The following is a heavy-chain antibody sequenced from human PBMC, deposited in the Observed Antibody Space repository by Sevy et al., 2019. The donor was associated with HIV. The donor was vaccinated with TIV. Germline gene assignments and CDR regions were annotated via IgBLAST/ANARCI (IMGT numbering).Heavy chain of an antibody. CDR3: ARSPVTSHYFDY. CDR2: ISGSGSNT. D-gene: IGHD5-18*01. J-gene: IGHJ4*02. Sequence: GESLKISCAASGFSFSTYAMTWVRQAPGKGLEWVSAISGSGSNTYYADSVKGRFTISRDNSKNTLYLQMNSLRADDTAVYYCARSPVTSHYFDYWGQGTLVTVSS. CDR1: GFSFSTYA. V-gene: IGHV3-23*01.